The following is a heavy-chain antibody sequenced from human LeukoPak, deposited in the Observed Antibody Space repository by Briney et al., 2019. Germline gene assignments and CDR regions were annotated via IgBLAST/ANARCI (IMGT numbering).Heavy chain of an antibody. D-gene: IGHD1-26*01. J-gene: IGHJ3*02. CDR1: GSRFTSYW. CDR2: IYPSDSDT. Sequence: PGASLRISCKGSGSRFTSYWIGWVRRMPGKGLEWMGIIYPSDSDTRYSPSFQGQVTISADKSISTAYLQWSSLKASDTAMYYCASGIIVGASDDAFDIWGQGTMVTVSS. CDR3: ASGIIVGASDDAFDI. V-gene: IGHV5-51*01.